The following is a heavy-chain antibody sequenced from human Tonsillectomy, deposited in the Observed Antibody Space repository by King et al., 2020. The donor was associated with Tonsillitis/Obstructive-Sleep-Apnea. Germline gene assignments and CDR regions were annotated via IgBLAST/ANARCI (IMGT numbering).Heavy chain of an antibody. V-gene: IGHV1-3*01. CDR1: GYTFTNYA. Sequence: QLVQSGAEVKKPGASLKVSCKASGYTFTNYAMHWVRQAPGQRLEWMGWINAGNGKKKYSQKFQGRLSISRDTSASTAYMELSSLRSEDTAVYYCARDDSSSSGHALDFWGQGSLVTVSS. D-gene: IGHD6-6*01. CDR3: ARDDSSSSGHALDF. CDR2: INAGNGKK. J-gene: IGHJ4*02.